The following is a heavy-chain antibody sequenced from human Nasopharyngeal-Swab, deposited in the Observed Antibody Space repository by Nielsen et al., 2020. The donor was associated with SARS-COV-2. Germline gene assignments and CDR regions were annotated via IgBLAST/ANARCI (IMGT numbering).Heavy chain of an antibody. CDR3: ARVLSRTSPYGMDV. CDR2: VGTAGDT. CDR1: GFTFNDYD. Sequence: GESLKISCAPSGFTFNDYDIYWVRQTAGAGLEWVSSVGTAGDTHYQDSVQGRFTISRENAKNSVFLQMDSLRVGDTGIYFCARVLSRTSPYGMDVWGRGTQFTVSS. J-gene: IGHJ6*01. D-gene: IGHD2-2*01. V-gene: IGHV3-13*01.